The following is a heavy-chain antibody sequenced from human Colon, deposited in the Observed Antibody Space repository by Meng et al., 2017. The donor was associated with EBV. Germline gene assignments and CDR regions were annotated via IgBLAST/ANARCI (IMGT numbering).Heavy chain of an antibody. Sequence: NWWSRLRRSPGEGWLKIGAIYHNGQTNYNPSFVSRVSMSVDESKKEFSLNLKSVTAADTAVYYCARDGGVTHIPWGQGVLVTVSS. V-gene: IGHV4-4*02. D-gene: IGHD2-8*02. CDR2: IYHNGQT. CDR3: ARDGGVTHIP. J-gene: IGHJ5*02. CDR1: NW.